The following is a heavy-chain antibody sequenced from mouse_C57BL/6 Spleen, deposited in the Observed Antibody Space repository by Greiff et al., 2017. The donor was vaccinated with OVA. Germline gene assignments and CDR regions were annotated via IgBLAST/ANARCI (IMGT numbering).Heavy chain of an antibody. CDR2: INPGSGGT. Sequence: QVQLQQSGAELVRPGTSVKVSCKASGYAFTNYLIEWVKQRPGQGLEWIGVINPGSGGTNYNEKFKGKATLTADKSSSTAYMQLSSLTSEDSAVYFCARESSTPFDYWGQGTTLTVSS. V-gene: IGHV1-54*01. CDR1: GYAFTNYL. CDR3: ARESSTPFDY. D-gene: IGHD2-10*02. J-gene: IGHJ2*01.